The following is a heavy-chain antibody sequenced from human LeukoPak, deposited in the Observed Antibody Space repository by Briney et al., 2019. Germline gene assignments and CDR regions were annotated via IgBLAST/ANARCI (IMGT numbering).Heavy chain of an antibody. D-gene: IGHD3-3*01. CDR3: ARQTYYDFWSGYYTGYYYYGMDV. J-gene: IGHJ6*02. Sequence: SETLSLTCAIYGGSFSGYYWSWIRQPPGKGLEWIGEINHSGSTNYNPSLKSRVTISVDTSKNQFSLKLSSVTAADTAVYYCARQTYYDFWSGYYTGYYYYGMDVWGQGTTVTVSS. CDR1: GGSFSGYY. V-gene: IGHV4-34*01. CDR2: INHSGST.